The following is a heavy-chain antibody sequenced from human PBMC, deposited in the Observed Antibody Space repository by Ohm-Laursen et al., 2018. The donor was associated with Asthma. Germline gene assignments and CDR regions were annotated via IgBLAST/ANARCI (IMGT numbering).Heavy chain of an antibody. V-gene: IGHV4-31*03. D-gene: IGHD5-18*01. CDR1: GGSISSGGYY. J-gene: IGHJ4*02. Sequence: TLSLTCTVSGGSISSGGYYWSWIRQHPGKGLEWIGYIYYSGSTYYNPSLKSRVTLSVDTSKNQFSLTLSSVTAADTAVYYCARAKYVDTHIDCWGQGTLVTVSS. CDR2: IYYSGST. CDR3: ARAKYVDTHIDC.